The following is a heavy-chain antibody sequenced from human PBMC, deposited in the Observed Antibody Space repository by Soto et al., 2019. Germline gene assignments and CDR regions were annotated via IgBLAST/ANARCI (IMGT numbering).Heavy chain of an antibody. CDR2: ISNSGRIT. D-gene: IGHD3-16*01. CDR1: GFIFSDYY. V-gene: IGHV3-11*01. CDR3: ARDHGGGGLTLEY. J-gene: IGHJ4*02. Sequence: QVQLVESGGGLVKPGGSLRLSCAASGFIFSDYYMSWIRQAPGKGLEWVSDISNSGRITHHADSVEGRFTISRDNAKDSLYLQMNSLRPEDSAIYYCARDHGGGGLTLEYWGQGTLVTVSS.